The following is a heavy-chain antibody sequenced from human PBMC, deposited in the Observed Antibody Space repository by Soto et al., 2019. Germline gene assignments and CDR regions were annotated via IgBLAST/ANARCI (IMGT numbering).Heavy chain of an antibody. D-gene: IGHD3-22*01. V-gene: IGHV2-26*01. CDR1: GFSLSNARMG. CDR3: ARIGAYYDSSGYYAWAFDY. CDR2: IFSNDEK. J-gene: IGHJ4*02. Sequence: SGATLVNPTETLTLTCAVSGFSLSNARMGVSWIRQPPGKALEWLAHIFSNDEKSYSTSLKSRLTISKDTSKSQVVLTMTNMDPVDTATYYCARIGAYYDSSGYYAWAFDYWGQGTLVTVS.